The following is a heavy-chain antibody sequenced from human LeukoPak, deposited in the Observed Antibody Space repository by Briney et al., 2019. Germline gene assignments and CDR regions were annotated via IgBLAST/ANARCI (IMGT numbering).Heavy chain of an antibody. CDR3: ARGASYVILTGYSYFDY. Sequence: GASVKVSCKASGYTFISFYMHWVRQAPGQGLEWMGWISTHNGNTIYAQKFQGRVTMTTNTSTSTAYMVLRSLRSDDTTVYYCARGASYVILTGYSYFDYWGQGSLVTVSS. V-gene: IGHV1-18*04. CDR1: GYTFISFY. CDR2: ISTHNGNT. D-gene: IGHD3-9*01. J-gene: IGHJ4*02.